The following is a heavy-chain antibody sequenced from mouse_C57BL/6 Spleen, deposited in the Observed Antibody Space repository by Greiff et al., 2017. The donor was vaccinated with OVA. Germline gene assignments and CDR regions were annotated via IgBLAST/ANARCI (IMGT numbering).Heavy chain of an antibody. CDR3: AREGALPYWYFDV. V-gene: IGHV1-82*01. Sequence: QVQLQQSGPELVKPGASVKISCKASGYAFSSSWMNWVKQRPGKGLEWIGRIYPGDGDTNYNGKFKGKATLTADKSSSTAYMQLSSLTSEDSAVYFCAREGALPYWYFDVWGTGTTVTVSS. CDR1: GYAFSSSW. CDR2: IYPGDGDT. D-gene: IGHD5-5*01. J-gene: IGHJ1*03.